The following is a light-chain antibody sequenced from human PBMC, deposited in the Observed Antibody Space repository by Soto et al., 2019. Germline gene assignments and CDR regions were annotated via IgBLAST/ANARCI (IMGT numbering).Light chain of an antibody. V-gene: IGKV1-5*03. Sequence: DIQMTQSPSTLSASVKDRVTITCRASQDINRWLAWYQQKPGKAPKLLIYEASSLETGVPSRFSGSGSGTEFSLTISSLQSDDFATYYCQQYQTSSLTFGQGTKVEV. CDR2: EAS. CDR3: QQYQTSSLT. J-gene: IGKJ1*01. CDR1: QDINRW.